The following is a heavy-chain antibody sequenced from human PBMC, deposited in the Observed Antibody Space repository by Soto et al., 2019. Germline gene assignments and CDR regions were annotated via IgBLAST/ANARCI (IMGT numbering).Heavy chain of an antibody. CDR1: GGSISSSSYY. V-gene: IGHV4-39*01. Sequence: SSETLSLTCTVSGGSISSSSYYWGWIRQPPGKGLEWIGSIYYSGSTYYNKSLKSRVTISVDTSKNQFSLKLSSVTAADTALYYCASLRYCSGGSCYSTPTGMDVWGQGTTVT. D-gene: IGHD2-15*01. J-gene: IGHJ6*02. CDR3: ASLRYCSGGSCYSTPTGMDV. CDR2: IYYSGST.